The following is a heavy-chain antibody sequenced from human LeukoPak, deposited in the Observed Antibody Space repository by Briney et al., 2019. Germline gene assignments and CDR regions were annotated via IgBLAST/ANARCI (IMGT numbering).Heavy chain of an antibody. Sequence: GGSLRLSCAASGFSFSSNAMHWVRQAPGKGLEWVAFIRSDGSNQYNADSVKGRFTISRDNSKNTLYLQMNSLRAEDTAVYYCAKVFLQVVTTPLDYWGQGTLVTVSS. CDR2: IRSDGSNQ. D-gene: IGHD2-21*02. J-gene: IGHJ4*02. CDR1: GFSFSSNA. V-gene: IGHV3-30*02. CDR3: AKVFLQVVTTPLDY.